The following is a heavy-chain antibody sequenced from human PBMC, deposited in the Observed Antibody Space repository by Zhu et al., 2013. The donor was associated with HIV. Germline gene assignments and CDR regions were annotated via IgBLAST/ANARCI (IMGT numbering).Heavy chain of an antibody. Sequence: QVQLVQSGAEVKKPGSSVKVSCKASGGTFSSYAISWVRQAPGQGLEWMGGIIPIFGTANYAQKFQGRVTITADESTSTAYMELSSLRSEDTAVYYCARDTYPYYYGSGSYYRKAHPAPKDVWGQGTTVTVSS. J-gene: IGHJ6*02. D-gene: IGHD3-10*01. CDR3: ARDTYPYYYGSGSYYRKAHPAPKDV. V-gene: IGHV1-69*01. CDR1: GGTFSSYA. CDR2: IIPIFGTA.